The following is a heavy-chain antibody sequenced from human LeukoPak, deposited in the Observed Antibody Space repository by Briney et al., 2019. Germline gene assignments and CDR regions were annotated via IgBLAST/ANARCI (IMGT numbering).Heavy chain of an antibody. CDR1: GYTFTSYD. V-gene: IGHV1-8*01. CDR3: ARVLTPYYESSRYTDY. J-gene: IGHJ4*02. Sequence: ASVKVSCKASGYTFTSYDINWVRQATGQGLEWMGWMNPNSGNTGYAQKFQGRVTMTRNTSISTAYMELSSLRSEDTAVYYCARVLTPYYESSRYTDYWGQGTLVTVSS. CDR2: MNPNSGNT. D-gene: IGHD3-22*01.